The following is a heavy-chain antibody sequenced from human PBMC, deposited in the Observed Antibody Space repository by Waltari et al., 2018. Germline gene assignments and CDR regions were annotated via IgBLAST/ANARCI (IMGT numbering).Heavy chain of an antibody. CDR2: FAPENGES. Sequence: EVQLEQSWAEVKKPGATVKISCKVSGDTLTHYYIHWVQQAPRKGLEWVGLFAPENGESIRAEKFQGRVTMTADTSINTAYMELSDLRSEDTAVYYCATPTTTANVFDYWGQGTLVIVSS. J-gene: IGHJ4*02. CDR1: GDTLTHYY. V-gene: IGHV1-69-2*01. D-gene: IGHD1-1*01. CDR3: ATPTTTANVFDY.